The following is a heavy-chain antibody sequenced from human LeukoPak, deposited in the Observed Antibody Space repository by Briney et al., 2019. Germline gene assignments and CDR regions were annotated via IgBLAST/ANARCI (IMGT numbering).Heavy chain of an antibody. Sequence: SETLSLTCTVSGGSISSSSSYWGWIRQPPGKGLEWLGSIYYSGSTNYNSSLKSRVTISVDTSKNQFSLKLSSVTAADTAVYYCARLSGSYFDYWGQGTLVTVSS. J-gene: IGHJ4*02. V-gene: IGHV4-39*01. CDR2: IYYSGST. CDR3: ARLSGSYFDY. D-gene: IGHD1-26*01. CDR1: GGSISSSSSY.